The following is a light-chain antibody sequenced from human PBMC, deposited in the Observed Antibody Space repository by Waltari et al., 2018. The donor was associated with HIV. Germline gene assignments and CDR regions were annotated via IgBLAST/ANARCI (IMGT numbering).Light chain of an antibody. V-gene: IGKV3-11*01. Sequence: EIVLTQSPATPSLSPGKRATLSCTASQSIGSYLAWYQQKPGQAPRLLIYDSSNRDSGIPARFSGSGSGTDFTLTISSLEPEDFAVYYCHQRSNWPLTFGGGTKVEI. CDR2: DSS. CDR1: QSIGSY. CDR3: HQRSNWPLT. J-gene: IGKJ4*01.